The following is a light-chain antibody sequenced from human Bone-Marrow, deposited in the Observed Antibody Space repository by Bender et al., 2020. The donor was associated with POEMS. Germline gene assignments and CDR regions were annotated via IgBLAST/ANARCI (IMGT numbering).Light chain of an antibody. CDR2: DDT. J-gene: IGLJ1*01. Sequence: SYVLTQPPSVSLAPGKTARITCGGSNIGIQSVHWYQQKPGQAPVLVIYDDTDRPSGIPDRFSGSNSGNTATLTINRVEAGDEDDYFCQVWDTSADHLYVFGPGTKITVL. CDR3: QVWDTSADHLYV. V-gene: IGLV3-21*03. CDR1: NIGIQS.